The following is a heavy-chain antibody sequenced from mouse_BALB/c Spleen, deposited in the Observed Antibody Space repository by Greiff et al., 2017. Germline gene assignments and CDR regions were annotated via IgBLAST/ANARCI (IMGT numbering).Heavy chain of an antibody. CDR1: GYTFTSYW. CDR3: TRRGYDGFAWFAY. D-gene: IGHD2-14*01. Sequence: EVQLQESGTVLARPGASVKMSCKASGYTFTSYWMHWVKPRPGQGLEWIGAIYPGNSDTSYNQKFKGKAKLTAVTSTSPAYMELSSLTNEDSVVYYCTRRGYDGFAWFAYWGQGTLVTVSA. CDR2: IYPGNSDT. J-gene: IGHJ3*01. V-gene: IGHV1-5*01.